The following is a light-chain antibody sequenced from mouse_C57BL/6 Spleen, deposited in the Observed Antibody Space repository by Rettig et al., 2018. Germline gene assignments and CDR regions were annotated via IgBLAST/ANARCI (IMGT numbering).Light chain of an antibody. J-gene: IGKJ4*01. V-gene: IGKV6-14*01. CDR2: LAS. CDR1: QSVRVA. Sequence: DIVMTQSQKFMSTSVGDRVNITCKASQSVRVAVAWYQQKPGQSPKALIYLASNRHTGVPDRFTGSGSGTDFTLTINNVQSEDLADYFCLQHWNHPFTFGSGTKLEIK. CDR3: LQHWNHPFT.